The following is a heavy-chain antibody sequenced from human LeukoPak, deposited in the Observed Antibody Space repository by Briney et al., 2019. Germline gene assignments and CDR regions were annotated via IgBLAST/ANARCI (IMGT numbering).Heavy chain of an antibody. D-gene: IGHD3-10*01. CDR3: ATASSCGAACYFDAFDI. CDR1: GYTLTELS. J-gene: IGHJ3*02. CDR2: FDPEDGET. V-gene: IGHV1-24*01. Sequence: ASVKVSCKVSGYTLTELSMHWVRQAPGKGPEWMGGFDPEDGETIYAQKFQGRVTMTEDTSTDTAYMELSSLRSEDTAVYYCATASSCGAACYFDAFDIWGQGTMVTVSS.